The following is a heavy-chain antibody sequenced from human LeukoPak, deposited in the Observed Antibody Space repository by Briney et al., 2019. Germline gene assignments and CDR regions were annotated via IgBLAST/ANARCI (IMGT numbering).Heavy chain of an antibody. CDR1: GYTFTSYG. Sequence: ASVTVSCKASGYTFTSYGISWVRQAPGQGLEWMGWISAYNGNTNYAQKLQGRVTMTTDTSTSTAYMELRSLRSDDTAVYYCASWGIYGDYVKDAFDIWGQGTMVTVSS. V-gene: IGHV1-18*01. CDR3: ASWGIYGDYVKDAFDI. D-gene: IGHD4-17*01. J-gene: IGHJ3*02. CDR2: ISAYNGNT.